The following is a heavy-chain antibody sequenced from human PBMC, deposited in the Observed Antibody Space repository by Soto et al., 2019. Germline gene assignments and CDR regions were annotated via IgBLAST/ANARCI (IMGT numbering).Heavy chain of an antibody. CDR2: IIPIFGTA. CDR3: ARGGWTQTPYYYYGMDV. V-gene: IGHV1-69*01. CDR1: GGTFSSYA. J-gene: IGHJ6*02. Sequence: QVQLVQSGAEVKKPGSSVKVSCKASGGTFSSYAISWVRQAPGQGLEWMGGIIPIFGTANYAQKFQGRVTITADESMSTAYMELSSLRSEDTAVYYCARGGWTQTPYYYYGMDVWGQGTTVTVSS. D-gene: IGHD6-19*01.